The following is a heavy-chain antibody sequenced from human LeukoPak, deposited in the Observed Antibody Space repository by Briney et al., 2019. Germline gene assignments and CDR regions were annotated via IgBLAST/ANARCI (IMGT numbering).Heavy chain of an antibody. CDR1: KFTFSSYT. J-gene: IGHJ4*02. CDR3: ARESRDTAMATDY. Sequence: PGGSLRVSCAASKFTFSSYTMHWVRQAPGKGLDWVAVISYDGRKKYYGDSVKGRFTISRDNSKNTLYLQMNSLRPEDTAIYYCARESRDTAMATDYWGQGTLVTVSS. CDR2: ISYDGRKK. D-gene: IGHD5-18*01. V-gene: IGHV3-30*04.